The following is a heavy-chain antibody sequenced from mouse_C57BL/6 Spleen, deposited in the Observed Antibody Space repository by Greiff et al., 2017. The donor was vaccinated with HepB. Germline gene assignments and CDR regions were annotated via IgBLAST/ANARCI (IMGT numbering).Heavy chain of an antibody. CDR3: TRVEYCSCGY. V-gene: IGHV1-15*01. CDR1: GYTFTDYE. CDR2: IDPETGGT. Sequence: QVQLQQSGAELVRPGASVTLSCKASGYTFTDYEMHWVKQTPVHGLEWIGAIDPETGGTAYNQKFKGKAILTADKSSSTAYMELRSLRSEDSAVYYCTRVEYCSCGYWGQGTTLTVSS. J-gene: IGHJ2*01. D-gene: IGHD2-10*02.